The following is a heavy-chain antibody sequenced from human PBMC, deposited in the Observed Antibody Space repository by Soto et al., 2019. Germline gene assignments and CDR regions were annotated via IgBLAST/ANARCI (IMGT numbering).Heavy chain of an antibody. J-gene: IGHJ4*02. CDR3: ASSILTGYYLDY. CDR2: IIPIFGPS. V-gene: IGHV1-69*13. Sequence: SVKVSCKASGGAFNSYTISWMRQAPGQGLEWVGGIIPIFGPSDYAQKSQGSVTITAAVSTNTTYMELSSLRSEDTAVYYCASSILTGYYLDYWGRGTLVTVSS. CDR1: GGAFNSYT. D-gene: IGHD3-9*01.